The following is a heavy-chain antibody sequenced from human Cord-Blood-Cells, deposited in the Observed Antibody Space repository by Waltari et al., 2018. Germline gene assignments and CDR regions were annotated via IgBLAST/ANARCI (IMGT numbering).Heavy chain of an antibody. CDR1: GFTFSSYW. V-gene: IGHV3-7*01. CDR3: ASDPGIAVAGTY. CDR2: IKQDGSEK. Sequence: EVQLVESGGGLVQPRGSLRLSCAASGFTFSSYWMSWVRQAPGKGLEWVANIKQDGSEKYYVDSVKGRFTISRDNAKNSLYLQMNSLRAEDTAVYYCASDPGIAVAGTYWGQGTLVTVSS. D-gene: IGHD6-19*01. J-gene: IGHJ4*02.